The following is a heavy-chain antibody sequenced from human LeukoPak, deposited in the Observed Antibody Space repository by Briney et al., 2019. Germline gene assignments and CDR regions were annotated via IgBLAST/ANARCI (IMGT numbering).Heavy chain of an antibody. J-gene: IGHJ5*02. Sequence: SETLSLTCTVSGGSLSGYYWSWIRQPPGKGLEWIGYIYYTGSTNYNPSLKSRVTISIDTSNNQFSLKLNSATAADTAVYYCARDDVPYSAWGQGTLVTVSS. D-gene: IGHD2-15*01. CDR1: GGSLSGYY. CDR3: ARDDVPYSA. CDR2: IYYTGST. V-gene: IGHV4-59*01.